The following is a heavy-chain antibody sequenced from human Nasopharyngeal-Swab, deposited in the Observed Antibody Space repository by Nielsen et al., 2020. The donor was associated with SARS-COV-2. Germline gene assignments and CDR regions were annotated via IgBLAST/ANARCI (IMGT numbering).Heavy chain of an antibody. D-gene: IGHD3-16*02. CDR1: GFTFDDYA. V-gene: IGHV3-9*01. Sequence: SLKISCAASGFTFDDYAMHWVRQAPGKGLEWVSGISWNSGSIGYADSVKGRFTISRDNAKNSLYLQMNSLRAEDTALYYCARDYIVAHYYYGMDVWGQGTTVTVSS. CDR3: ARDYIVAHYYYGMDV. CDR2: ISWNSGSI. J-gene: IGHJ6*02.